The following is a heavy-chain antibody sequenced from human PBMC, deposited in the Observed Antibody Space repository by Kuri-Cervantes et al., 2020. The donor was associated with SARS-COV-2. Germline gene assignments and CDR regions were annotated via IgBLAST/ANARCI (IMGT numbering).Heavy chain of an antibody. CDR2: ISSSSSYI. D-gene: IGHD6-13*01. V-gene: IGHV3-21*01. CDR1: GFTFSSYS. Sequence: ATLSLTCAASGFTFSSYSMNWVRQAPGKGLEWVSSISSSSSYIYYADSVKGRFTISRDNAKNPLYLQMNSLRAEDTAVYYCARDAHSTPGGYWGQGTLVTVSS. J-gene: IGHJ4*02. CDR3: ARDAHSTPGGY.